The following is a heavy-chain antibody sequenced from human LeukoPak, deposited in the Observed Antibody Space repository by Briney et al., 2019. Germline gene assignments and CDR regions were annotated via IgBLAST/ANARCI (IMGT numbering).Heavy chain of an antibody. V-gene: IGHV3-48*03. CDR1: GFTFSSYE. CDR3: AKETTRIVGGQYFDY. CDR2: ISSSGSTI. Sequence: GGSLRLSCAASGFTFSSYEMNWVRQAPGKGLEWVSYISSSGSTIYYADSVKGRFTISRDNAKNSLYLQMHSLRTEDTALYFCAKETTRIVGGQYFDYWGQGTLVTVSS. D-gene: IGHD3-22*01. J-gene: IGHJ4*02.